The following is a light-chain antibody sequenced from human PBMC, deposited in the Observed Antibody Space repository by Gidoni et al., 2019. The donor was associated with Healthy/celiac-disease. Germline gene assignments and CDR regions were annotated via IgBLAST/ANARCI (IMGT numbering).Light chain of an antibody. Sequence: SALTQPASVSGSPGQSITISCTGTSSDVGGYNYVSWYQQHPGKAPKLMIYDVSNRPSGVSNRVSGSKSGNTASLTISGLQAEDEADYYCSSYTSSSTLLGGGTKLTVL. CDR1: SSDVGGYNY. V-gene: IGLV2-14*01. CDR2: DVS. J-gene: IGLJ2*01. CDR3: SSYTSSSTL.